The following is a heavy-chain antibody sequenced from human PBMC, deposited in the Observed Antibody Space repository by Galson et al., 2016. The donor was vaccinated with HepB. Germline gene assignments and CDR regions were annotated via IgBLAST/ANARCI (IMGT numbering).Heavy chain of an antibody. D-gene: IGHD5-24*01. Sequence: SLRLSCAASGFTFSSYAMHWVRQAPGKGLEWVAVLWSDGTFKHYAASVKGRFSISRDISKNTLVLQMNSRRVEDTAVYYCAREATHKEIPVPPTGDVDLWGRGTLVTVSS. V-gene: IGHV3-33*01. CDR1: GFTFSSYA. J-gene: IGHJ4*02. CDR3: AREATHKEIPVPPTGDVDL. CDR2: LWSDGTFK.